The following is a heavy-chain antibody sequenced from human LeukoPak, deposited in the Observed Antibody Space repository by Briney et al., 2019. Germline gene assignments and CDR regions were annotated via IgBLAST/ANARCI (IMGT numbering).Heavy chain of an antibody. CDR2: IYYSGNT. CDR1: GGSTSSHSFY. CDR3: ARKGRRYCSSTSCYHNWFDP. J-gene: IGHJ5*02. V-gene: IGHV4-39*01. D-gene: IGHD2-2*01. Sequence: SETLSLTCTVSGGSTSSHSFYWGWIRQPPGKGLEWIGSIYYSGNTYYNPSLKSRVTISVDTSKNQFSLKLSSVTAADTAVYYCARKGRRYCSSTSCYHNWFDPWGQGTLVTVSS.